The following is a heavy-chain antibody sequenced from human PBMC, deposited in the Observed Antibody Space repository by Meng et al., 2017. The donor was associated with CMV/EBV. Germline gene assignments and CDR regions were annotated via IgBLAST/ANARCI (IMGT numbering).Heavy chain of an antibody. Sequence: GESLKISCAASGFTFSSYAMHWVRQAPGKGLEWVAGISYDGSNKYYADSVKGRFTISRDNSKNTLYLQINSLRAEDTAVYYCARAYDFWSTGYYYYGMDVWGQGTTVTVSS. D-gene: IGHD3-3*01. J-gene: IGHJ6*02. CDR3: ARAYDFWSTGYYYYGMDV. V-gene: IGHV3-30*04. CDR2: ISYDGSNK. CDR1: GFTFSSYA.